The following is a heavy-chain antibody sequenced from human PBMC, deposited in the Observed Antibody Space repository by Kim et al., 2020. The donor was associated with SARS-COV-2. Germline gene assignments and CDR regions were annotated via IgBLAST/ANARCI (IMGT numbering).Heavy chain of an antibody. CDR2: INAGNGNT. CDR3: ARGAEEYCSSTSCYRTGGFYYCTDG. CDR1: GYTFTSYA. V-gene: IGHV1-3*01. D-gene: IGHD2-2*02. J-gene: IGHJ6*01. Sequence: ASVKVSCKASGYTFTSYAMHWVRQAPGQRLEWMGWINAGNGNTKYSQKFQGRVTITRDTSASTAYMELSSLRSEDTAVYYCARGAEEYCSSTSCYRTGGFYYCTDGWLLGTTVTVAS.